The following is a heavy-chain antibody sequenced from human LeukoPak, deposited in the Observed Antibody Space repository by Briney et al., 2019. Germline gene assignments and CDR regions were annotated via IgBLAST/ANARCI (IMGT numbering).Heavy chain of an antibody. CDR1: GFTFSDHY. CDR3: AGGPYQLLGEYFQH. J-gene: IGHJ1*01. Sequence: QPGGSLRLSCAASGFTFSDHYMDWVRQAPGKGLEWVGRSRNKGNRYTTQYAASVKGRFTISRDDSKNSLYLQMNSLRAEDTAVYYCAGGPYQLLGEYFQHWGQGTLVTVSS. D-gene: IGHD2-2*01. CDR2: SRNKGNRYTT. V-gene: IGHV3-72*01.